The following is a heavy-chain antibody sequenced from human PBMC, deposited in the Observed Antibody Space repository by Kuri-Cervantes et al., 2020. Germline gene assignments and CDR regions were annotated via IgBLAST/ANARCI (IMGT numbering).Heavy chain of an antibody. V-gene: IGHV3-30*02. J-gene: IGHJ6*02. Sequence: GESLKISCAASGFTFSSYGMHWVRQAPGKGLEWVAVIWYDGSNKYYADSVKGRFTISRDNSKNTLYMQMNSLRAEDTAVYYCAKQVYYGSGSYSHYYGMDVWGQGTTVTVSS. CDR3: AKQVYYGSGSYSHYYGMDV. CDR1: GFTFSSYG. CDR2: IWYDGSNK. D-gene: IGHD3-10*01.